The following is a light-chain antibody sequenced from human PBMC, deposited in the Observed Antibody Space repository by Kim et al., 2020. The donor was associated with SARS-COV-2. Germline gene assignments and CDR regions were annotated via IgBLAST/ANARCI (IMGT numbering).Light chain of an antibody. Sequence: SASVGDRVTITCRASQSISSWLAWYQQKPGKAPKLLIYKASSLESGVPSRFSGSGSGTEITLTISSLQPDDFATYYCQQYNSYSYSFGQGTKLEI. V-gene: IGKV1-5*03. J-gene: IGKJ2*03. CDR2: KAS. CDR3: QQYNSYSYS. CDR1: QSISSW.